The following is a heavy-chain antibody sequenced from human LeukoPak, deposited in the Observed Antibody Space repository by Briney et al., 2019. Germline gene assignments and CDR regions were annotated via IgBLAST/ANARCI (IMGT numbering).Heavy chain of an antibody. D-gene: IGHD1-14*01. CDR2: ISYDGSNK. V-gene: IGHV3-30-3*01. CDR3: ASNTGD. Sequence: GGSLRLPCAASGFTFSSYAMHWVRQAPGKGLEWVAVISYDGSNKYYADSVKSRFTISRDNSKDTLYLQVNSLRAEDTAVYYCASNTGDWGQGTLVTVSS. CDR1: GFTFSSYA. J-gene: IGHJ1*01.